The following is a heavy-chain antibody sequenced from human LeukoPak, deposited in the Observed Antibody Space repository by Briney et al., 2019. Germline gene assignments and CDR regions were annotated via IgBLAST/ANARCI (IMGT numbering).Heavy chain of an antibody. CDR2: MNPNSGNT. CDR3: ARGGGDYDFWSCYFQGGHYYYGMDV. Sequence: ASVKVSCKASGYTFTSYDINWVRQATGQGLEWMGWMNPNSGNTGYAQKFQGRVTMTRNTSISTAYMELSSLRSEDTAVYYCARGGGDYDFWSCYFQGGHYYYGMDVWGQGTTVTVSS. V-gene: IGHV1-8*01. CDR1: GYTFTSYD. J-gene: IGHJ6*02. D-gene: IGHD3-3*01.